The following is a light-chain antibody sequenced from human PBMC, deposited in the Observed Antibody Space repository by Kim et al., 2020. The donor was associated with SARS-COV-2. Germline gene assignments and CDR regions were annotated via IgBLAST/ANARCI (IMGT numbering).Light chain of an antibody. CDR3: QAWDSSTHNYV. CDR2: PEN. CDR1: KLGDES. J-gene: IGLJ1*01. Sequence: GQKTGTTSPGYKLGDESVSCDRHRPGQAPVVVIYPENHPPSRIPARFSGSNSGNTATLTISGTQAMDEADYYCQAWDSSTHNYVFGAGTKVTVL. V-gene: IGLV3-1*01.